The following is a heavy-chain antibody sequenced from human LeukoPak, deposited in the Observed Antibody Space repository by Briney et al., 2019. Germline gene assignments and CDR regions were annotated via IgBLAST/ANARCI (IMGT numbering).Heavy chain of an antibody. D-gene: IGHD2-2*01. CDR3: ARENPGYCSSTSCAC. CDR1: DDSISDYY. Sequence: PSETLSLTCTVSDDSISDYYRGWIRQPPGKGLEWIGYFHNSGTSTYNPSLKSRVTISVDTSKNQFSLKLSSVTAADTAVYYCARENPGYCSSTSCACWGQGTLVTVSS. CDR2: FHNSGTS. V-gene: IGHV4-59*08. J-gene: IGHJ4*02.